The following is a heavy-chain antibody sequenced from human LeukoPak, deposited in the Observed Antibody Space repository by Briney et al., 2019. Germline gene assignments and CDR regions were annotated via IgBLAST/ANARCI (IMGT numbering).Heavy chain of an antibody. CDR3: AKDRDAEGFIDY. V-gene: IGHV3-21*01. CDR2: ISSSSGYI. J-gene: IGHJ4*02. Sequence: KTGGSLRLSCAASGFTFSSYSMNWVRQAPGKGLEWVSSISSSSGYIYYADSVKGRFTISRDNSKNTLYLQMNSLRAEDTAVYYCAKDRDAEGFIDYWGQGTLVTVSS. CDR1: GFTFSSYS.